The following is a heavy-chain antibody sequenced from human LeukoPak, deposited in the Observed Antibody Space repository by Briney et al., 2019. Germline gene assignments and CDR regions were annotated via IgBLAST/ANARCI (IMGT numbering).Heavy chain of an antibody. D-gene: IGHD6-6*01. CDR1: GYTFNTYW. J-gene: IGHJ4*02. V-gene: IGHV5-51*01. CDR3: ARHGVGSSWFGFDY. Sequence: GESLKVSCQASGYTFNTYWIGWVRQMPGKGLEWMGIINPGDSDPRYSPSFQGRATISADRSISTAYLQWSSLKASDTAMYYCARHGVGSSWFGFDYWGQGTLVTVSS. CDR2: INPGDSDP.